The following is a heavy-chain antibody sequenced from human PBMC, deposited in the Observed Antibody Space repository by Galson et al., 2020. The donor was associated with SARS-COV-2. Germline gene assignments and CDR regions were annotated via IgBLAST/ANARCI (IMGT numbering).Heavy chain of an antibody. Sequence: SQTLSLTCTVSGGSISSSSYYWGWIRQPPGKGLEWIGSIYYSGSTYYNPSLKSRVTISVDTSKNQFSLKLSSVTAADTAVYYCARYPKGGVTDYVDYWGQGTLVTVSS. V-gene: IGHV4-39*07. J-gene: IGHJ4*02. D-gene: IGHD3-16*01. CDR2: IYYSGST. CDR3: ARYPKGGVTDYVDY. CDR1: GGSISSSSYY.